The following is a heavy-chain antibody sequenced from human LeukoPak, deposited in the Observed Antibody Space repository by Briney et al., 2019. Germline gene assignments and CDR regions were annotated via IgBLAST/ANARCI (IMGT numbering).Heavy chain of an antibody. J-gene: IGHJ6*02. Sequence: ASVKVSCKVSGYTLTDLSMHWVRQAPGKGLEWMGGFDPADGATIYAQRFQGRVTMTEDTSTDTAYMELSSLRSEDTAVYYCARMSGNGVFHVWGQGTTVTVSS. V-gene: IGHV1-24*01. CDR1: GYTLTDLS. D-gene: IGHD2-8*01. CDR3: ARMSGNGVFHV. CDR2: FDPADGAT.